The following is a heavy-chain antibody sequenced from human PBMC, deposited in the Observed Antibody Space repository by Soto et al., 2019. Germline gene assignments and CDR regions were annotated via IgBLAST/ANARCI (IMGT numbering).Heavy chain of an antibody. Sequence: PSETLSLTCTVSGGSISSYYWSWIRRPPGKGLEWIGYIYYSGSTNYNPSLKSRVTIAVDTSKNQFSLKLSSVTAADTAVYYCARDQRNILTGPLDVYYMDVWGKGTTVTVSS. D-gene: IGHD3-9*01. CDR2: IYYSGST. CDR3: ARDQRNILTGPLDVYYMDV. CDR1: GGSISSYY. J-gene: IGHJ6*03. V-gene: IGHV4-59*01.